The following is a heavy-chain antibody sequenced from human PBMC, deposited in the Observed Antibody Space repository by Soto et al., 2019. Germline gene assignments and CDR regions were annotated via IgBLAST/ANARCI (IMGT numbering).Heavy chain of an antibody. J-gene: IGHJ5*02. CDR3: ARGLAVAATGWFDP. V-gene: IGHV3-7*01. CDR1: GFTFSSYW. CDR2: IKQDGSEK. Sequence: GGSLRLSCAASGFTFSSYWMSWVRQAPGKGLEWVANIKQDGSEKYYVDSVKGRFTISRDNAKNSLYLQMNSLRAEDRAVYYCARGLAVAATGWFDPWGQGTLVTVSS. D-gene: IGHD6-19*01.